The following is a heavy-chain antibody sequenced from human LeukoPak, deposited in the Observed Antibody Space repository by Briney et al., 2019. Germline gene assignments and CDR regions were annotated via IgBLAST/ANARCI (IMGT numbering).Heavy chain of an antibody. CDR2: IIPIFGIA. CDR1: GGTFSSYA. Sequence: SVKVSCKASGGTFSSYAISWVRQAPGQGLEWMGRIIPIFGIANYAQKFQGRVTITADKSTSTAYMELSSLRSEDTAVYYCARQDSSGYYYDYWGQGTLATVSS. CDR3: ARQDSSGYYYDY. J-gene: IGHJ4*02. V-gene: IGHV1-69*04. D-gene: IGHD3-22*01.